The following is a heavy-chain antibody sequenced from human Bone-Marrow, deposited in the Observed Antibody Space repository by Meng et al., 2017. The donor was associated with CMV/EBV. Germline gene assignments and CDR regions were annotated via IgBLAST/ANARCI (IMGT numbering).Heavy chain of an antibody. D-gene: IGHD3-22*01. Sequence: GGSLRLSCAASGFTFSGPAMHWVPQASGKGLEWVGHIRTKANNYATAYAASVKGRFTISRDDSKNTAYLQMNSLKTEDTAVYYCTSRTDYYDSYASYHWFDPWGQGTLVTVSS. CDR1: GFTFSGPA. CDR2: IRTKANNYAT. V-gene: IGHV3-73*01. CDR3: TSRTDYYDSYASYHWFDP. J-gene: IGHJ5*02.